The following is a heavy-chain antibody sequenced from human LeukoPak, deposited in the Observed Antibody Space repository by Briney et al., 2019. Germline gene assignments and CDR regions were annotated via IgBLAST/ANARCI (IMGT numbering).Heavy chain of an antibody. V-gene: IGHV3-7*01. CDR2: IKQDGSEK. CDR3: ARDVYYYGSGSPDY. J-gene: IGHJ4*02. Sequence: QTGGSLRLSCAASGFTFSSYWMSWVRQAPGKGLEWVANIKQDGSEKYYVDSVKGRFTISRDNAKNSLYLQMNSLRAEDTAVYYCARDVYYYGSGSPDYWGQGTLVTVSS. D-gene: IGHD3-10*01. CDR1: GFTFSSYW.